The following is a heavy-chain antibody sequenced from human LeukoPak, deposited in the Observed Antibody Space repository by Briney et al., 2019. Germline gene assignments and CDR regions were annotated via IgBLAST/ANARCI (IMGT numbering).Heavy chain of an antibody. Sequence: GESLKISRKGSGYPLKTYWIDLVRPIPGKGLEWRTIIYPADYDNRYSPSFPGQVTISADKTTSTAYVQWSSLKASDPSMYYCGRRGRSESFDIWGQGTMVTVSS. D-gene: IGHD3-10*01. V-gene: IGHV5-51*01. CDR2: IYPADYDN. CDR3: GRRGRSESFDI. J-gene: IGHJ3*02. CDR1: GYPLKTYW.